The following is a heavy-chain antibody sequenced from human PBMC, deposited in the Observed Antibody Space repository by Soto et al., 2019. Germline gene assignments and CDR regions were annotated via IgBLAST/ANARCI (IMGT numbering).Heavy chain of an antibody. CDR1: GGTFSSYT. CDR2: IIPILGIA. V-gene: IGHV1-69*04. Sequence: SVKVSCKASGGTFSSYTISWVRQAPGQGLEWMGRIIPILGIANYAQKFQGRVTITADKSTSTAYMELSSLRSGDTAVYYCARDLDGDYAAFDIWGQGTMVTVSS. J-gene: IGHJ3*02. D-gene: IGHD4-17*01. CDR3: ARDLDGDYAAFDI.